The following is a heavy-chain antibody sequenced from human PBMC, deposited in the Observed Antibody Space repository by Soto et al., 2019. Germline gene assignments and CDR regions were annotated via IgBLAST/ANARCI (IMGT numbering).Heavy chain of an antibody. Sequence: GGSLRLSCAASGFTVSSNYMSWVRQAPGKGLEWVSVIYSGGSTYYADSVKGRFTISRHNSKNTLYLQKNSLRADDTSVADCAMSKGYSIGWYNYYMDVWCKGTTVPVSS. CDR3: AMSKGYSIGWYNYYMDV. V-gene: IGHV3-53*04. CDR2: IYSGGST. D-gene: IGHD6-19*01. CDR1: GFTVSSNY. J-gene: IGHJ6*03.